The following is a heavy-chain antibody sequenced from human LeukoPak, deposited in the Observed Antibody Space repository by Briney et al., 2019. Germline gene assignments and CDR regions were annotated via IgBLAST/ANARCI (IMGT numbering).Heavy chain of an antibody. CDR3: AKDRGYSGYDSEGVFDY. Sequence: GGSLRLSCAASGFTFSSYGMHWVRQAPAKGLEWVAFIRYDGSNKYYADSVKGRFTISRDNSKNTLYLQMNSLRAEDTAVYYCAKDRGYSGYDSEGVFDYWGQGTLVTVSS. CDR1: GFTFSSYG. CDR2: IRYDGSNK. V-gene: IGHV3-30*02. J-gene: IGHJ4*02. D-gene: IGHD5-12*01.